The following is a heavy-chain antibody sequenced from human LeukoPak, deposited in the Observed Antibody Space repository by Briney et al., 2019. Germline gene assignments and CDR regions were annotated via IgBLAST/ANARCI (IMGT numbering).Heavy chain of an antibody. D-gene: IGHD4-17*01. Sequence: PGGSLRLSCAASGFTVSSNYMSWVRQAPGKGLEWVSVIYSGGSTYYADSVKGRFTISRDNSKNTLYLQMNSLRAEDTAVYYCARSLGGAVTTEAFGYWGQGTLVTVSS. CDR2: IYSGGST. J-gene: IGHJ4*02. CDR1: GFTVSSNY. V-gene: IGHV3-53*01. CDR3: ARSLGGAVTTEAFGY.